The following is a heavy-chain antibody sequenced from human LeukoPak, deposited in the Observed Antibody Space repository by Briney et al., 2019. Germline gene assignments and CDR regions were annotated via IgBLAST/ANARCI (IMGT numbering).Heavy chain of an antibody. D-gene: IGHD6-19*01. J-gene: IGHJ4*02. V-gene: IGHV4-34*01. Sequence: SETLSLTCAVYGGSFSGYYWGWIRQPPGKGLEWIGSIYYSGSTYYNPSLKSRVTISVDTSKNQFSLKLSSVTAADTALYYCARDDTGYSSGWSKDFDYWGQGTLVTVSS. CDR2: IYYSGST. CDR1: GGSFSGYY. CDR3: ARDDTGYSSGWSKDFDY.